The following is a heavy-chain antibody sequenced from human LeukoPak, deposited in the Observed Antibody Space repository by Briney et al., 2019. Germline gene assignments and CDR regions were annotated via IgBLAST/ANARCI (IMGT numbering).Heavy chain of an antibody. CDR1: GYTFTSYG. V-gene: IGHV1-18*01. CDR2: ISAYNGNT. CDR3: ARGRITIFGVVKDAFDI. D-gene: IGHD3-3*01. J-gene: IGHJ3*02. Sequence: VASVKVSCKASGYTFTSYGISWVRQAPGQGLEWMGWISAYNGNTNYAQKLQGRVTMTTDTSTSTAYMELRSLRSDDTAVYYCARGRITIFGVVKDAFDIWGQGTMVTVSS.